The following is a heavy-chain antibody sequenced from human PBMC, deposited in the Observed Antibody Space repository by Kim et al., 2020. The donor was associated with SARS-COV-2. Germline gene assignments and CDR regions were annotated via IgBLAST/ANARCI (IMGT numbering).Heavy chain of an antibody. J-gene: IGHJ5*01. Sequence: SETLSLTCIVSGGSILLGVYHWSWIRQHPGKGLEWIGYIYYSGSISYIPSYNPSLKSRVAILLDTSKNQFSLNLTSVTAADTAVYYCARAPIWFGELGWFDSWGQGTLVTVSS. D-gene: IGHD3-10*01. V-gene: IGHV4-31*03. CDR2: IYYSGSISYIP. CDR3: ARAPIWFGELGWFDS. CDR1: GGSILLGVYH.